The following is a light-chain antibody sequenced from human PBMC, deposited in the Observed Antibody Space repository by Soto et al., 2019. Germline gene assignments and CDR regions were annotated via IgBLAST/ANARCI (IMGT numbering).Light chain of an antibody. CDR2: DAS. Sequence: EIVLTQSPATLSLSPGERATLSCRASQSVSSYLAWYQQKPGQAHRLLIYDASNSATGIPARFSGSGPGTDFTLTISSLEPEDFAVYYCQQRSNWPPRLTFGGGTKVEIK. V-gene: IGKV3-11*01. CDR3: QQRSNWPPRLT. CDR1: QSVSSY. J-gene: IGKJ4*01.